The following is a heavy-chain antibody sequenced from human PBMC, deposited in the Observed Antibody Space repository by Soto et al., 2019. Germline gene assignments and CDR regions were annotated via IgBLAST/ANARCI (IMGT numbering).Heavy chain of an antibody. CDR3: GTVIGGDSEYFFDF. CDR1: GVSISSGGYY. Sequence: PSETLSLTCTVSGVSISSGGYYWSWIRQHPGKGLEWIGNIYYSGRTYYNPSLKSRVILSVDTSKNHFSLTLRSVTAADSAMSYCGTVIGGDSEYFFDFWGQGALVTVS. J-gene: IGHJ4*02. CDR2: IYYSGRT. D-gene: IGHD3-10*01. V-gene: IGHV4-31*03.